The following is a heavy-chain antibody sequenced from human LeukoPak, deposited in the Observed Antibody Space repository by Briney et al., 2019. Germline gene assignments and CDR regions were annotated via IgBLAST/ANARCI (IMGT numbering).Heavy chain of an antibody. V-gene: IGHV4-59*08. D-gene: IGHD3-3*01. CDR2: IYYSGST. Sequence: SETLSLTCTVSGGSISSYYWSWIRQPPGKGLEWIGYIYYSGSTYYNPSLKSRVTISVDTSKNQFSLKLSSVTAADTAVYYCTRGRTYDFWSGSELFDYWGQGTLVTVSS. CDR3: TRGRTYDFWSGSELFDY. CDR1: GGSISSYY. J-gene: IGHJ4*02.